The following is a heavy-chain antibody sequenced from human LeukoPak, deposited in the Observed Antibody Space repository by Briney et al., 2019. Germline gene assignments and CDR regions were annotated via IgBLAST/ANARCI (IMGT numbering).Heavy chain of an antibody. CDR3: ARDHNYAFDN. D-gene: IGHD1-1*01. V-gene: IGHV3-48*01. Sequence: GGSLRLSCTASGFPFIEYSMNWVRQVPGKGLEWISYIGIDSGNTKYSDSVRGRFTISADKAKNSLYLHMNSLRVEDTAVYYCARDHNYAFDNWGQGTLVSVAS. CDR2: IGIDSGNT. J-gene: IGHJ4*02. CDR1: GFPFIEYS.